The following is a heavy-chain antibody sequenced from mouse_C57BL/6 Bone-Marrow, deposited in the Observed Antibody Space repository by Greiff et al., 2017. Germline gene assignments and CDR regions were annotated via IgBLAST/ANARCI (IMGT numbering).Heavy chain of an antibody. D-gene: IGHD1-1*01. J-gene: IGHJ4*01. CDR3: TRRGYGSSPYAMDY. Sequence: EVQGVESGEGLVKPGGSLKLSCAASGFTFSSYAMSWVRQTPEKRLEWVAYISSGGDYIYYADTVKGRFTISRDNARNTLYLQMSSLKSEDTAMYYCTRRGYGSSPYAMDYWGQGTSVTVSS. CDR2: ISSGGDYI. CDR1: GFTFSSYA. V-gene: IGHV5S21*01.